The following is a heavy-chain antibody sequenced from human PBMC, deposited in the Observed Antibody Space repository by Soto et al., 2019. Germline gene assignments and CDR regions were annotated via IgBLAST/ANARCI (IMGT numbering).Heavy chain of an antibody. CDR1: GFTVSSNY. V-gene: IGHV3-53*01. CDR2: IYSGGST. D-gene: IGHD3-22*01. Sequence: ESGGGLIQPGGSLRLSCAASGFTVSSNYMSWVRQAPGKGLEWVSVIYSGGSTYYADSVKGRFTISRDNSKNTLYLQMNSLRAEDTAVYYCARDYYDSSGYYSVDVWGQGTTVTVSS. CDR3: ARDYYDSSGYYSVDV. J-gene: IGHJ6*02.